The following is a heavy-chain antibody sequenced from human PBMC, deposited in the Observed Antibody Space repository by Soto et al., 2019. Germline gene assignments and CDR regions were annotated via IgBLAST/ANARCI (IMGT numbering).Heavy chain of an antibody. CDR1: GGSISSYY. D-gene: IGHD6-6*01. Sequence: KSSETLSLTCTVSGGSISSYYWSWIRQPPGKGLEWIGYIYYSGSTNYNPSLKSRVTISVDTSKNQFSLKLSSVTAADTAVYYCARGGQSSSGLRTENWFDPWGQGTLVTVSS. J-gene: IGHJ5*02. CDR3: ARGGQSSSGLRTENWFDP. V-gene: IGHV4-59*01. CDR2: IYYSGST.